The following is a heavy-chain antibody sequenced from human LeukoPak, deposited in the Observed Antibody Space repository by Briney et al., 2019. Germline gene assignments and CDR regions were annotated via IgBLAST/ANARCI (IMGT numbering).Heavy chain of an antibody. CDR1: GYSFTDYW. D-gene: IGHD2-2*01. CDR2: IYPGDSDT. V-gene: IGHV5-51*01. Sequence: GESLTISCRGSGYSFTDYWVAWVRHMPGKGLEWMGIIYPGDSDTRYSPSFQGQVTISADKSISTAYLQWSSLKASDTAMYYCARAGGYCSSTSCILDAFDIWGQGTMVTVSS. CDR3: ARAGGYCSSTSCILDAFDI. J-gene: IGHJ3*02.